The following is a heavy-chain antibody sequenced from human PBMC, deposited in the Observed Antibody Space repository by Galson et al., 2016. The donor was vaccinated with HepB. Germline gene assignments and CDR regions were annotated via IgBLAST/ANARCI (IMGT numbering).Heavy chain of an antibody. J-gene: IGHJ4*02. CDR3: ARRSPPHYITTPSLDY. V-gene: IGHV5-51*01. D-gene: IGHD4-11*01. Sequence: QSGAEVKKPGESLKISCKASGYSFASFWIGWVRQMPGKGLEWMGIVYPGDSDTRYSPSFQGQVTISADKSTSTAYLQWSSLKASDTGIYYCARRSPPHYITTPSLDYWGQGTLVTVAA. CDR1: GYSFASFW. CDR2: VYPGDSDT.